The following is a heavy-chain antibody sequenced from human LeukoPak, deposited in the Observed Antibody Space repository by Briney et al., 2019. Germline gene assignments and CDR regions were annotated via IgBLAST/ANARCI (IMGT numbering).Heavy chain of an antibody. CDR2: IRPTGSDR. J-gene: IGHJ4*02. CDR1: GLTFSTSG. D-gene: IGHD1-14*01. V-gene: IGHV3-21*06. Sequence: PGGALRLSCTASGLTFSTSGFNWVRQAPGNGLEWVASIRPTGSDRYHAASIKGRFTISRDNANNFLYLQMNSRSAEDTAVYYCATETNGRHYDYWGQGTLLTVSS. CDR3: ATETNGRHYDY.